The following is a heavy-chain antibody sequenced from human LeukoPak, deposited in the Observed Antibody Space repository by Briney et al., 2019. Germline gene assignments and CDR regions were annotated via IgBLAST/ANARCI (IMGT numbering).Heavy chain of an antibody. V-gene: IGHV1-69*13. J-gene: IGHJ4*02. CDR2: IIPIFGTA. CDR3: ARDHESGGYSGYDPFDY. CDR1: GGTFSSYA. D-gene: IGHD5-12*01. Sequence: AASVKVSCKASGGTFSSYAFSWVRQAPGQGLEWMGGIIPIFGTANYAQKFQGRVTITADQSTSTAYMELSSLRSEDTAVYYCARDHESGGYSGYDPFDYWGQGTLVTVSS.